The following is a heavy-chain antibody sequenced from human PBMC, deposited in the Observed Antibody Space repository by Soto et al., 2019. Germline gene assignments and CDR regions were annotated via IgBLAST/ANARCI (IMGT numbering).Heavy chain of an antibody. D-gene: IGHD5-18*01. CDR2: ISAYNGNT. Sequence: ASVKVSCKASGYTFTSYGISWVRQAPGQGLEWMGWISAYNGNTNYAQKLQGRVTMTTDASTSTAYMELRSLRSDDTAVYYCARDLFLRGSYGLRDPIDYWGQGTLVTVSS. CDR3: ARDLFLRGSYGLRDPIDY. J-gene: IGHJ4*02. V-gene: IGHV1-18*01. CDR1: GYTFTSYG.